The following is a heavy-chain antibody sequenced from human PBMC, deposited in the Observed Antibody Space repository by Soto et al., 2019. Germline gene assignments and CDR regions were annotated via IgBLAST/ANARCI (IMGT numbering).Heavy chain of an antibody. V-gene: IGHV1-3*05. J-gene: IGHJ4*02. CDR2: INAGDGYT. D-gene: IGHD3-10*01. CDR3: ARAIGMVALDY. Sequence: QVQFVQSGAEEREPGASVKVTCKTSGYTFTSHHIHWVRQAPGQWLERMGLINAGDGYTQYSRTFQDRVTFSRDTSAGTAYMEFSGLTYEDTAVYYCARAIGMVALDYWGQGTLVTVSS. CDR1: GYTFTSHH.